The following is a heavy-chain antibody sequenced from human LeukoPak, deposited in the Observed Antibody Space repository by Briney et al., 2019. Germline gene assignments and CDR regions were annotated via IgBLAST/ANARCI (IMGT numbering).Heavy chain of an antibody. Sequence: GGSLRLSCAVSGFTFRNYWMSWVRQAPGKGLEWVANIKPDESEKSYVDSVKGRFTISRDNAHNSLYLQMNVLRAEDTAVYYCATVLGDNSGYRPVDHWGQGTLDTVSS. J-gene: IGHJ4*02. V-gene: IGHV3-7*01. D-gene: IGHD3-22*01. CDR1: GFTFRNYW. CDR2: IKPDESEK. CDR3: ATVLGDNSGYRPVDH.